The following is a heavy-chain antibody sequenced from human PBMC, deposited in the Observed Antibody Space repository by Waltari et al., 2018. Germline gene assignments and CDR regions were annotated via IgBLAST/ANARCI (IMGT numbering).Heavy chain of an antibody. D-gene: IGHD5-12*01. CDR2: INSDGSTT. CDR1: GFTFSRYW. V-gene: IGHV3-74*01. CDR3: AKGGGWLQDY. J-gene: IGHJ4*02. Sequence: EVQLVESGGGLAQPGGSLRLSGVACGFTFSRYWMHWVRQAPGKGLVWVSRINSDGSTTNYADSVKGRFTISRDNAKNTLYLQMNSLRAEDTAVYYCAKGGGWLQDYWGQGTLVTVSS.